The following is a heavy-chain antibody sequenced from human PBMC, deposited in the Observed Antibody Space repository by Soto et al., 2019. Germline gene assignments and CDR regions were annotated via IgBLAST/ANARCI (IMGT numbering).Heavy chain of an antibody. CDR3: ARANYDILTGHDAFDI. CDR1: GYSFTSYW. J-gene: IGHJ3*02. D-gene: IGHD3-9*01. CDR2: IYPGDSDT. Sequence: PGESLKISCKGSGYSFTSYWIGWVRQMPGKGLEWMGIIYPGDSDTRYSPSFQGQVTISADKSISTAYLQWSSLKASDTAMYYCARANYDILTGHDAFDIWGQGTMVT. V-gene: IGHV5-51*01.